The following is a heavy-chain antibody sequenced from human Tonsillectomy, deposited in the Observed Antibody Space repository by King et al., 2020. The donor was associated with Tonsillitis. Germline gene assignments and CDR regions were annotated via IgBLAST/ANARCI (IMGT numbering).Heavy chain of an antibody. CDR3: ARKRKNYNILTGYWFDY. Sequence: LQLQESGPGLVKPSETLSLTCTVSGGSISSSDYYWGWIRQPPGKGLEWIGSIYYSGSTYYNASLKSRVTISVDTSKNQFSLKLSSVTAADTAVYYCARKRKNYNILTGYWFDYWGQGTLVTVSS. CDR1: GGSISSSDYY. J-gene: IGHJ4*02. V-gene: IGHV4-39*01. D-gene: IGHD3-9*01. CDR2: IYYSGST.